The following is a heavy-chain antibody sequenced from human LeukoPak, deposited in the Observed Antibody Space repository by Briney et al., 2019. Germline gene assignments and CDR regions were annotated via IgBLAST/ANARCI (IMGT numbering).Heavy chain of an antibody. Sequence: SETLSLTCTVSGGSISSYYWSWIRQPPGKGLEWIGYIYYSGSTYYNPSLKSRVTISVDTSKNQFSLKLSSVTAADTAVYYCASFSGWYWWGQGTLVTVSS. CDR1: GGSISSYY. J-gene: IGHJ4*02. CDR3: ASFSGWYW. CDR2: IYYSGST. V-gene: IGHV4-59*08. D-gene: IGHD6-19*01.